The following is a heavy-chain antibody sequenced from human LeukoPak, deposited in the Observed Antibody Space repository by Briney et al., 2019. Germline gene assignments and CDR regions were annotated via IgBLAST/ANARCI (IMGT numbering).Heavy chain of an antibody. CDR1: GGSISSGSYD. J-gene: IGHJ4*02. Sequence: SETLSLTCTVSGGSISSGSYDWSWIRQPAGKGLEWIGRIYTSGSTNYNPSLKSRVTISVDTSKNQFSLKLSSVTAADTAVYYCARDGDDYGDYGLDYWGQGTLVTVSS. CDR2: IYTSGST. D-gene: IGHD4-17*01. V-gene: IGHV4-61*02. CDR3: ARDGDDYGDYGLDY.